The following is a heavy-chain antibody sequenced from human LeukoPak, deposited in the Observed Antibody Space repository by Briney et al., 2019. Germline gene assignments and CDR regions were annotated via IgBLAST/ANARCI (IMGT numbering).Heavy chain of an antibody. D-gene: IGHD4-17*01. CDR2: INAGNGNT. CDR1: GYTFTSYA. V-gene: IGHV1-3*01. J-gene: IGHJ4*02. CDR3: ARGGLTTVTTRGFDY. Sequence: ASVKVSCKASGYTFTSYAMHWVRQAPGQRLEWMGWINAGNGNTKYSQKLQGRVTMTTDTSTSTAYMELRSLRSDDTAVYYCARGGLTTVTTRGFDYWGQGTLVTVSS.